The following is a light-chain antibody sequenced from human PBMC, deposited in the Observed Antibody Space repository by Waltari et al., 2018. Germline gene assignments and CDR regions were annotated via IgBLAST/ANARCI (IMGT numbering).Light chain of an antibody. Sequence: EIVLTQSPGTLSLSPGERATLSCRASQNIRNNLLAWYQQRPGQAPRLLIHGASTRATGIPDRFSGSGSGADFTLIINRLGPEDFAVYHCQQYGNSPYTFGQGTKLEIK. CDR2: GAS. CDR3: QQYGNSPYT. J-gene: IGKJ2*01. V-gene: IGKV3-20*01. CDR1: QNIRNNL.